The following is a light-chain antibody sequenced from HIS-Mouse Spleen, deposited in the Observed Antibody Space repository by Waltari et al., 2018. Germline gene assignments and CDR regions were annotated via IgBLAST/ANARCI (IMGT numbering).Light chain of an antibody. V-gene: IGLV1-40*01. CDR2: GNS. J-gene: IGLJ1*01. Sequence: QSVLTQPPSVSAAPGQRVTISCTGSSSNIGAGYDVHWYQQLPGTAPKRLIYGNSNRPSGVPDRFSGSKSGTSASLAITGLQAEDEADYYCQSYDSSLSAFYVFGTGTKVTVL. CDR1: SSNIGAGYD. CDR3: QSYDSSLSAFYV.